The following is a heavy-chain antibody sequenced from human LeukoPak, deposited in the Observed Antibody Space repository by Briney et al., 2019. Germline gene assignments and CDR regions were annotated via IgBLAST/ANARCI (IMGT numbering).Heavy chain of an antibody. CDR1: GYSISSGYY. Sequence: SETLSLTCAVSGYSISSGYYWGWIRQPPGKGLEWIRSIYHSGSTYYDPSLKSRVTISVDTSKNQFSLKLSSVTAADTAVYYCARQAAYDAFDIWGQGTMVTVSS. D-gene: IGHD2-15*01. CDR3: ARQAAYDAFDI. CDR2: IYHSGST. J-gene: IGHJ3*02. V-gene: IGHV4-38-2*01.